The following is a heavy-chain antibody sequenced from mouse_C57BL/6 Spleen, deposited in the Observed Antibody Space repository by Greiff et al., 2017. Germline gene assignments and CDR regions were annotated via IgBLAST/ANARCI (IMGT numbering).Heavy chain of an antibody. CDR2: IDPSDSET. J-gene: IGHJ1*03. D-gene: IGHD1-1*01. V-gene: IGHV1-52*01. CDR1: GYTFTSYW. CDR3: ARWGYYGSSYRYFDV. Sequence: QVQLQQPGAELVRPGSSVKLSCKASGYTFTSYWMHWVKQRPIQGLEWIGNIDPSDSETHYNQKFKDKVTLTVDKSSSTAYMQLSRLTSEDSAVYYCARWGYYGSSYRYFDVWGTGTTVTVSS.